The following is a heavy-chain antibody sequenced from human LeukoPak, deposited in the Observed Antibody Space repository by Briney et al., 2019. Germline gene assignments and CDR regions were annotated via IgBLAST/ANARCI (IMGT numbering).Heavy chain of an antibody. D-gene: IGHD5-12*01. CDR2: ISAYNGNT. V-gene: IGHV1-18*01. CDR3: ARDLHGYSGYDEENFDY. Sequence: GASVKVSCKASGYTFTSYGISWVRQAPGQGLEWMGWISAYNGNTNYAQKLQGRVTMTTDTSTSTAYMELRSLRSDDTAVYYCARDLHGYSGYDEENFDYWGQGTLVTVSS. J-gene: IGHJ4*02. CDR1: GYTFTSYG.